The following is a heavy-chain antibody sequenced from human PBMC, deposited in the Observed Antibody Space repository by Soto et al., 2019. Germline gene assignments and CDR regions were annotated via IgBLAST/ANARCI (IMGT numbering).Heavy chain of an antibody. V-gene: IGHV3-30-3*01. D-gene: IGHD3-9*01. CDR3: ARAAYYDILTGLDY. Sequence: PGGSLRLSCAASGFNFNTYSMQWVRQAPGKGLEWVTVISYDGVNKFYADSVKGRFTVSRDNAKNSLYLQMNSLRAEDTAVYFCARAAYYDILTGLDYWGQGTLVTVSS. CDR2: ISYDGVNK. J-gene: IGHJ4*02. CDR1: GFNFNTYS.